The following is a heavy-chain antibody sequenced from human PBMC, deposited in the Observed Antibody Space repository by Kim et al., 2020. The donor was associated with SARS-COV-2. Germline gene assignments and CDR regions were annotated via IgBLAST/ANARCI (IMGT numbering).Heavy chain of an antibody. V-gene: IGHV3-15*01. D-gene: IGHD3-22*01. J-gene: IGHJ4*02. CDR2: IKSKTDGGTT. CDR1: GFTFSNAW. Sequence: GGSLRLSCAASGFTFSNAWMSWVRQAPGKGLEWVGRIKSKTDGGTTDYAAPVKGRFTISRDDSKNTLYLQMNSLKTEDTAVYYCTTLSYYDSSGYQNWGQGTLVTVSS. CDR3: TTLSYYDSSGYQN.